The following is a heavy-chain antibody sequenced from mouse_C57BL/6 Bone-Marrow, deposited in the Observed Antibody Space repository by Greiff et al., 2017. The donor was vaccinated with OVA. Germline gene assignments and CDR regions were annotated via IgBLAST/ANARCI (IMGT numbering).Heavy chain of an antibody. CDR2: IWRGGST. J-gene: IGHJ4*01. D-gene: IGHD2-2*01. CDR1: GFSLTSYG. V-gene: IGHV2-5*01. CDR3: DKTPYGYGYAMDY. Sequence: VMLVESGPGLVQPSQSLSITCTVSGFSLTSYGVHWVRQSPGKGLEWLGVIWRGGSTDYNAAFMSRLSITKDNSKSQVFFKMNSLQADDTAIYYCDKTPYGYGYAMDYWGQGTSVTVSS.